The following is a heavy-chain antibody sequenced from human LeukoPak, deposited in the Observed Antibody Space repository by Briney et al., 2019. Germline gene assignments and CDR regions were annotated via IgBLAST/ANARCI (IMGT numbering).Heavy chain of an antibody. J-gene: IGHJ4*02. Sequence: SETLSLTCTVSGGSISSYYWSWIRQPPGKGLEWIGYIYYSGSTNYNPSLKSRVTISVDTSKNQFSLKLSSVTAADTAVYYRARETRITMVRGDNYFDYWGQGTLVTVSS. CDR2: IYYSGST. CDR1: GGSISSYY. D-gene: IGHD3-10*01. V-gene: IGHV4-59*01. CDR3: ARETRITMVRGDNYFDY.